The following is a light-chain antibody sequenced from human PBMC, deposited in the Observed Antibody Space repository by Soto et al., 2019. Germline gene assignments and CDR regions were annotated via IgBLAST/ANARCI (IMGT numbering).Light chain of an antibody. CDR1: TSDVGGYNY. Sequence: QSVLTQPASVSGSPGQSITISCTGTTSDVGGYNYVSWYQQHPGKAPKLMIYEGTKRPSGVSHRFSGSKSGKTASLTISGLQAEDEADYYCSSYTSSSTYIFGTGTKVTGL. CDR2: EGT. CDR3: SSYTSSSTYI. V-gene: IGLV2-14*01. J-gene: IGLJ1*01.